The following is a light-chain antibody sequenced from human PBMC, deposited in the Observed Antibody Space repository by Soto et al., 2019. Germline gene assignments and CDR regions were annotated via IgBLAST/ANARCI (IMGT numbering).Light chain of an antibody. CDR2: EVT. Sequence: QSALTQPRSASGSPGQTVTISSTGTSSDVGGYNYVSWYQQYPGRAPKLMIYEVTKRPSGVPDRFSGSKSGNTASLTVSGLQAEDEPDYYCSSYAASNNFYFVFGGGTKVTVL. CDR3: SSYAASNNFYFV. CDR1: SSDVGGYNY. J-gene: IGLJ3*02. V-gene: IGLV2-8*01.